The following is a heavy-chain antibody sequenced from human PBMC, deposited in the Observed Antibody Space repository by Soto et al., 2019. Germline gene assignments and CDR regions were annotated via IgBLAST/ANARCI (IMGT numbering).Heavy chain of an antibody. D-gene: IGHD3-22*01. CDR1: GFTFSDHY. CDR2: TRNKANSYTT. CDR3: ARARGYYDSSGYYY. V-gene: IGHV3-72*01. J-gene: IGHJ4*02. Sequence: GGSLRLSCAASGFTFSDHYMDWVRQAPGKGLEWVGRTRNKANSYTTEYAASVKGRFTISRDDSKNSLYLQMNSLKTEDTAVYYCARARGYYDSSGYYYWGQGTLVTVSS.